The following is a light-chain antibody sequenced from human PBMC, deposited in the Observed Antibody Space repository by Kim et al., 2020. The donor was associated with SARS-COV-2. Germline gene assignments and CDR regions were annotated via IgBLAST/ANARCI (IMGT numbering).Light chain of an antibody. CDR3: QQYGSAPPIT. CDR2: GAS. V-gene: IGKV3-20*01. CDR1: QSVSSSY. Sequence: EIVLTQSPGTLSLSPGERATLSCRASQSVSSSYLAWYQQKPGQAPRLLIYGASSRATGIPDRLSGSGFGTDFTLPISSLEPEDFAVYYCQQYGSAPPITFGQGTRLEIK. J-gene: IGKJ5*01.